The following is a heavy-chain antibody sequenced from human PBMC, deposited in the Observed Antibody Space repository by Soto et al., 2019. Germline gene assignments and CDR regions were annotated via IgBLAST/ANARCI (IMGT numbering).Heavy chain of an antibody. CDR1: GYTFTSYY. Sequence: QVQLVQSGAEVKKPGASVKVSCKASGYTFTSYYMHWVRLAPGQGLEWMGIINPDGGGTSYAQQFQGRVIMTRDTSTSTVYMEMSSLRSEDTAVYYCALGGNYLSMDVWGQGTTVTVSS. D-gene: IGHD4-4*01. CDR3: ALGGNYLSMDV. J-gene: IGHJ6*02. V-gene: IGHV1-46*01. CDR2: INPDGGGT.